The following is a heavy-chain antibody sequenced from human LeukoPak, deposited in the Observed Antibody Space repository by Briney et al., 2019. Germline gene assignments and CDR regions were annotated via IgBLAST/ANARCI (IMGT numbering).Heavy chain of an antibody. CDR2: ISSSSSYI. D-gene: IGHD1-26*01. J-gene: IGHJ4*02. V-gene: IGHV3-21*01. Sequence: GGSLRLSCAASGFTFSSYSMNWVRQAPGKGLEWVSSISSSSSYIYYADSVKGRFTISRDNAKSSLYLQMNSLRAEDTAVYYCARYGSYPEAFDYWGQGTLVTVSS. CDR1: GFTFSSYS. CDR3: ARYGSYPEAFDY.